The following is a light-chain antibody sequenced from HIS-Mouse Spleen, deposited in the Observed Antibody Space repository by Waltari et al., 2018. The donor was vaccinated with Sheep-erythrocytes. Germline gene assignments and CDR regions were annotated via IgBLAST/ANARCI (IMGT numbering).Light chain of an antibody. CDR2: DVS. Sequence: QSALTQPRSVSGSPGQSVTISCTGTSSDVGGYNYFSWYQQHPGKAPKLMIYDVSKRPSGVTDRFSGSKSGNTASLTISGLQAEDEADYYCCSYAGSYTLVFGGGTKLTVL. CDR3: CSYAGSYTLV. J-gene: IGLJ3*02. V-gene: IGLV2-11*01. CDR1: SSDVGGYNY.